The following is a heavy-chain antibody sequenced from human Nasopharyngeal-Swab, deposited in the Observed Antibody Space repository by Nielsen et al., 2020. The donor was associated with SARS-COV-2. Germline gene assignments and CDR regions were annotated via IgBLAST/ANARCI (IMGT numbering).Heavy chain of an antibody. J-gene: IGHJ6*02. CDR1: GFTVSSNY. V-gene: IGHV3-53*01. CDR2: IYSGGST. Sequence: GESLKISCAASGFTVSSNYMSWVRQAPGKGLEWVSVIYSGGSTYYADSVKGRFTISRDNSKNTLYLQMNSLRAEDTAVYYCASDGQSYGMDVWGQGTTVTVSS. CDR3: ASDGQSYGMDV.